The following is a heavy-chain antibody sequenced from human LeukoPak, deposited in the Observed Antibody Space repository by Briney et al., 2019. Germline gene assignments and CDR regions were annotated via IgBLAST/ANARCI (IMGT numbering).Heavy chain of an antibody. CDR1: GYTFTGYY. V-gene: IGHV1-2*02. CDR3: ARGRLHCSSTSCYTTDIDY. CDR2: INPNSGGT. J-gene: IGHJ4*02. D-gene: IGHD2-2*02. Sequence: ASVKVPCKASGYTFTGYYMHWVRQAPGQGLEWMGWINPNSGGTNYAQKFQGRVTMTRDTSISTAYMELSRLRSDDTAVYYCARGRLHCSSTSCYTTDIDYWGQGTLVTVSS.